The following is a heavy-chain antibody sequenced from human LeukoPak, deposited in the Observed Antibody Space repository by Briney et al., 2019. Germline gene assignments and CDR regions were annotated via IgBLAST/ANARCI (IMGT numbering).Heavy chain of an antibody. Sequence: SSETLSLTCTVSGGSISSSYWSWIRQPPGKGLEWIGYIYYSGITNYSPSLKTRVTISVDTSKNQCSLKLNSVTAADSAVYYCARLPTSWFDPWGQGTLVTVSS. V-gene: IGHV4-59*08. CDR1: GGSISSSY. J-gene: IGHJ5*02. CDR3: ARLPTSWFDP. CDR2: IYYSGIT.